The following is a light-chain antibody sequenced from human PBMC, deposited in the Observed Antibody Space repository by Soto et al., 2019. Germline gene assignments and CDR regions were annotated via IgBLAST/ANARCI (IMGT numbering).Light chain of an antibody. J-gene: IGKJ1*01. V-gene: IGKV1-39*01. CDR3: QQGTDWPPGT. CDR1: QSISSY. CDR2: AAS. Sequence: DIQMTQSPSSLSASVGDRVTITCRARQSISSYLNWYQQKPGKAPKLLIYAASSLQSGVPSRFRGSGSGTDFTLTISSLEPEDFALYYCQQGTDWPPGTFGQGTKVDIK.